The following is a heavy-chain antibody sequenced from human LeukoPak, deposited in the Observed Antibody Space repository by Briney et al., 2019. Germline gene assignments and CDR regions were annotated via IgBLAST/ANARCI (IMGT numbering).Heavy chain of an antibody. CDR1: GFTFSSFW. D-gene: IGHD3-9*01. J-gene: IGHJ4*02. V-gene: IGHV3-7*03. CDR3: TRVSGGYDMSDY. Sequence: AGGSLRLSCAAPGFTFSSFWMSWVRQAPGKGLEWVANIRKDGSLQYYVDSVEGRFTISRDNAKNSLYLQMNTLRADDTAVYYCTRVSGGYDMSDYWGQGTLVTVSS. CDR2: IRKDGSLQ.